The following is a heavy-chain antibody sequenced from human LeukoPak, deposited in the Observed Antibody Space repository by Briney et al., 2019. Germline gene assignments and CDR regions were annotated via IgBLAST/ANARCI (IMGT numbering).Heavy chain of an antibody. CDR3: TTDWATVTSWVRAFDL. CDR2: ITSKTDGGTT. V-gene: IGHV3-15*07. Sequence: GGSLRLSCAASGFTFSSYGMHWVRQAPGKGLEWVGRITSKTDGGTTDYAAPVKGRFTISRDDSKNMAYLQMNSLKIEDTSVYFCTTDWATVTSWVRAFDLWGQGTMVTVSS. J-gene: IGHJ3*01. D-gene: IGHD4-17*01. CDR1: GFTFSSYG.